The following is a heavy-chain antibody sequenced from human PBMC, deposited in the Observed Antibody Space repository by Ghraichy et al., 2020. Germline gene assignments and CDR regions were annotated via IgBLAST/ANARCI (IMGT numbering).Heavy chain of an antibody. V-gene: IGHV1-8*01. CDR3: ERGIRNQLFSDY. J-gene: IGHJ4*02. Sequence: ASVKVSCKASGYTFSSYDITWVRQATGQGLEWMGWMNPNSGNTGFAPEFRGRVTMTSDTSINTAYMELSSLRSDDTAVYYCERGIRNQLFSDYWGQGTLVTVSS. D-gene: IGHD1-1*01. CDR2: MNPNSGNT. CDR1: GYTFSSYD.